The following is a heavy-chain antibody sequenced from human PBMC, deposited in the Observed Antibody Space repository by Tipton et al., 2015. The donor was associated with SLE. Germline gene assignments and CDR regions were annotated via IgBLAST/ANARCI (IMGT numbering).Heavy chain of an antibody. Sequence: TLSLTCTVSGDSISSSSYYWGWIRQPPGKGLEWIGSIYYSGSTYYNPSLKSRATISVGTSKNQFSLKLSSVTAADTAVYYCARVLGGKLGYWGQGTLVTVSS. D-gene: IGHD3-16*01. J-gene: IGHJ4*02. CDR3: ARVLGGKLGY. CDR2: IYYSGST. V-gene: IGHV4-39*07. CDR1: GDSISSSSYY.